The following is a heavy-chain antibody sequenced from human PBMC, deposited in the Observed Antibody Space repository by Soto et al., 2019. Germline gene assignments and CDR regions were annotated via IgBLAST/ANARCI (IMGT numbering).Heavy chain of an antibody. J-gene: IGHJ6*02. CDR1: EFTFSTYG. D-gene: IGHD6-13*01. Sequence: PGGSLRLSCAASEFTFSTYGMNWVRQAPGKGLEWISYISSSSSTIYYADSVKGRFTISRDNAKNSLYLQMNSLRAEDTAVYYCASSQLTNSRIEYYYSGMDVWGQGTTVTVSS. CDR3: ASSQLTNSRIEYYYSGMDV. CDR2: ISSSSSTI. V-gene: IGHV3-48*01.